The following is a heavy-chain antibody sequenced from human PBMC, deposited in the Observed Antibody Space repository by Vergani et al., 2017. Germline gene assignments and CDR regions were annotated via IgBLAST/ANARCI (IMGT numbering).Heavy chain of an antibody. Sequence: QVQLVQSGAEVKKPGSSVKVSCKASGGTFSSYAISWVRQAPGQGLEWMGGIIPIFGTANYAQKFQGRVTITADKSTSTAYMELSSLRSEDTAVYYCAGAGSWGGSGSYQNNWFDPWGQGTLVTVSS. CDR1: GGTFSSYA. D-gene: IGHD3-10*01. J-gene: IGHJ5*02. V-gene: IGHV1-69*06. CDR3: AGAGSWGGSGSYQNNWFDP. CDR2: IIPIFGTA.